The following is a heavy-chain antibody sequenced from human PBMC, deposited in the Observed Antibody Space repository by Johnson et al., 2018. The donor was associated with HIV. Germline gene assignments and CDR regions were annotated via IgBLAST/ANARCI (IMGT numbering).Heavy chain of an antibody. CDR3: ARAVYSSAWAPGGAFES. D-gene: IGHD6-19*01. Sequence: MQLVESGGGVVQPGRSLRLSCAASGFTFSSYAMHWVRQAPGKGLVWVSRINSDGRSTSYADSVKGRFIISRDNAKNTVYLQMNSLRVEDTAVYYRARAVYSSAWAPGGAFESWGQGTMVTVSS. CDR2: INSDGRST. J-gene: IGHJ3*02. V-gene: IGHV3-74*02. CDR1: GFTFSSYA.